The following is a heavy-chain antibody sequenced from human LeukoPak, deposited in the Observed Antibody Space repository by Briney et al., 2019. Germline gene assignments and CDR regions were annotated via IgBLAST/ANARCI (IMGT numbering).Heavy chain of an antibody. Sequence: GGSLRLSCAASGFTVSSNYMNWVRQAPGKGLAWVSSISSSSNYIYYADSVKGRFTISRDNAKNSLFLQMSSLRVEDTAVYYCAKADYGSGTYYNVRYFDSWGQGTLVTVSS. V-gene: IGHV3-21*01. J-gene: IGHJ4*02. CDR1: GFTVSSNY. CDR2: ISSSSNYI. D-gene: IGHD3-10*01. CDR3: AKADYGSGTYYNVRYFDS.